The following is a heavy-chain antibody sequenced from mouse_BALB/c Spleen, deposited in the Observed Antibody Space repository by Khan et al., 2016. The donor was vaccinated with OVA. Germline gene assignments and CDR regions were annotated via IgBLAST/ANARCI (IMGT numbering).Heavy chain of an antibody. CDR1: GFTFSSYG. Sequence: EVQLQESGGGLVQPGGSRKLSCAASGFTFSSYGMHWVRQAPEKGLEWVAYISGDSSTIYYTDTVTGRFTISRDNPKNTLSLQMTSLMSEDTAMYYCATSYYYGYYFDYWGPGTTLTVSS. J-gene: IGHJ2*01. V-gene: IGHV5-17*02. CDR2: ISGDSSTI. CDR3: ATSYYYGYYFDY. D-gene: IGHD1-1*01.